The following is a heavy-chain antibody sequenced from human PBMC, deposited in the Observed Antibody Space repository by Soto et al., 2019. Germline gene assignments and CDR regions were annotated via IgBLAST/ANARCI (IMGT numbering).Heavy chain of an antibody. Sequence: GGALRLSCAASGFTVSSYDMHWVRQARGKGLEWVSAIGTAGDTYYPGSVKGRFTISRENAKNSLYLQMNSLRAGDTAVYYCARAYYDSSGYFAPMDVWGQGTTVTVSS. V-gene: IGHV3-13*01. D-gene: IGHD3-22*01. CDR1: GFTVSSYD. CDR2: IGTAGDT. J-gene: IGHJ6*02. CDR3: ARAYYDSSGYFAPMDV.